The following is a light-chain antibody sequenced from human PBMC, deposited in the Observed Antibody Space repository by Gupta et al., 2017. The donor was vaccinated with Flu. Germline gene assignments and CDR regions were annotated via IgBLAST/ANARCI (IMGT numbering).Light chain of an antibody. V-gene: IGKV3D-15*01. CDR1: QRVSTN. J-gene: IGKJ1*01. CDR2: GEY. CDR3: IKYHSGPQGDGWT. Sequence: SVSPGERATLSCSAIQRVSTNLAWYKKANGQAPSRRIYGEYSRATGTPARFIGSEYGSTLTRTLSSLQSEELAAYYCIKYHSGPQGDGWTFGQGTKVEIK.